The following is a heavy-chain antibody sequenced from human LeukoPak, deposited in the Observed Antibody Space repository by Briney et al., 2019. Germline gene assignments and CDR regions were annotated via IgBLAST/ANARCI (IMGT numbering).Heavy chain of an antibody. CDR1: GFTVSSNY. CDR2: IYSGGST. J-gene: IGHJ4*02. CDR3: ARDLDY. V-gene: IGHV3-66*01. Sequence: PGGSLRLSCAASGFTVSSNYMSWVRQAPGKRLEWVSVIYSGGSTYYADSVKGRFTISRDNSENTLYLPMNSLRAEDTAVYYCARDLDYWGQGTLVTVSS.